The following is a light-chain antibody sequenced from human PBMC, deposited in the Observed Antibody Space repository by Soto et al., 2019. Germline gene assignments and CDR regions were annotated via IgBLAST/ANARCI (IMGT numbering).Light chain of an antibody. CDR1: QDIRFY. V-gene: IGKV1-33*01. CDR2: DAS. CDR3: QHYNSLPIT. J-gene: IGKJ5*01. Sequence: IQMTQSPSSLSASLGDRVTITCQASQDIRFYLNWYQNTTGQAPKLLIYDASQLETGVPSKFSGSGSGTDVTFTINNLQAEEIGTYYCQHYNSLPITFGQGTRLEI.